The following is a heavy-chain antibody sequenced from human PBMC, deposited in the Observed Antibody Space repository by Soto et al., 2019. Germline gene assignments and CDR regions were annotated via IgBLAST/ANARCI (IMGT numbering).Heavy chain of an antibody. Sequence: ASVKVSCKTSGYTFTNYGISWVRQAPGQGLEWMGWISAHTGNTNYAQKFQGRVTMTTDTSTSTAYVELRSLRSDDTAVYYCARVLGYNSSWWRHTAFDIWGQGTMVTVS. CDR1: GYTFTNYG. D-gene: IGHD6-13*01. CDR3: ARVLGYNSSWWRHTAFDI. CDR2: ISAHTGNT. V-gene: IGHV1-18*01. J-gene: IGHJ3*02.